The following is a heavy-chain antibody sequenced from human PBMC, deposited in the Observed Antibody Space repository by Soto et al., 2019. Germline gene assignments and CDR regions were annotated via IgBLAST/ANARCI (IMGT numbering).Heavy chain of an antibody. D-gene: IGHD6-6*01. Sequence: SETLSLTCTVSGGSISRGGYYWSWIRQHPGKGLEWIGYIYYSGSTYYNPSLKSRVTISVDTSKNQFSLKLSSVTAADTAVYYCALENSSSSLEYWGQGTLVTVSS. J-gene: IGHJ4*02. V-gene: IGHV4-31*03. CDR2: IYYSGST. CDR3: ALENSSSSLEY. CDR1: GGSISRGGYY.